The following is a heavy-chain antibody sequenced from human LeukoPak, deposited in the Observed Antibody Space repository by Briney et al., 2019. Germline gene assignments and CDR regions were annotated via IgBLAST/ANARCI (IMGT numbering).Heavy chain of an antibody. CDR2: IYSGGVT. CDR3: ARGGDYDILTGYFGY. J-gene: IGHJ4*02. CDR1: AFTVSSNY. V-gene: IGHV3-66*01. Sequence: GGSLRLSCAASAFTVSSNYMSWVRQAPGKGLEWVSVIYSGGVTYYADSVKGRFTISRDNSKNSLYLQMNSLRAEDTAVYYCARGGDYDILTGYFGYWGQGTLVTVSS. D-gene: IGHD3-9*01.